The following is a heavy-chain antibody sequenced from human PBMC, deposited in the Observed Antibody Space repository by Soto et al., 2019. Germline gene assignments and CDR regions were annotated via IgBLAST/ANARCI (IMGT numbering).Heavy chain of an antibody. CDR1: GFKFSNYA. Sequence: GGSLRISCAASGFKFSNYAMSWVRQAPGKGLEWVSLISATGGGTYYADSVKGRFTISRDNSHNTLYLQVHSLTAEDTAVYYCAKDRRAGGNSAFYFDFWGQRAQVTVSS. CDR2: ISATGGGT. V-gene: IGHV3-23*01. CDR3: AKDRRAGGNSAFYFDF. D-gene: IGHD3-16*01. J-gene: IGHJ4*02.